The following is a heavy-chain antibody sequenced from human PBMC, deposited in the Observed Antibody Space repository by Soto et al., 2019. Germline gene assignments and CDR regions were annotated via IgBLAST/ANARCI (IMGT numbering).Heavy chain of an antibody. V-gene: IGHV4-30-4*01. J-gene: IGHJ4*02. D-gene: IGHD4-17*01. Sequence: PSETLSLTCTVSGDSINTPHYYWSRIRQHPGTGLEWIGHISYSGSTYYNTSLKSRVTISVDRSKNQFSLKLSSVTAADTAVYYCARSQTKVTSYDYWGQGTLVTVSS. CDR3: ARSQTKVTSYDY. CDR1: GDSINTPHYY. CDR2: ISYSGST.